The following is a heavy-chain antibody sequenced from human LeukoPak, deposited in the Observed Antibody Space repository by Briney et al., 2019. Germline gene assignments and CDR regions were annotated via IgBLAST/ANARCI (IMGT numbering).Heavy chain of an antibody. Sequence: GGSLRLSCAASGFLFSTYGMHWVRQAPGKGLEWVAFIRHDQNNQYYADSVTGRFTISRDNSKNTLYLEMNSLRVEDTAVYYCATPPVAGLFDYWGQGTLVTVSS. V-gene: IGHV3-30*02. CDR2: IRHDQNNQ. CDR1: GFLFSTYG. CDR3: ATPPVAGLFDY. J-gene: IGHJ4*02. D-gene: IGHD6-19*01.